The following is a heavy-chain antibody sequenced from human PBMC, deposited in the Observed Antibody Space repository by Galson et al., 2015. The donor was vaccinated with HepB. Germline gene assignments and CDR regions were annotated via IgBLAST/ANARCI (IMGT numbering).Heavy chain of an antibody. CDR1: GYTFTDYY. D-gene: IGHD5-12*01. V-gene: IGHV1-2*02. Sequence: SVKVSCKASGYTFTDYYLHWVRQAPGQGLEWMGWMNPYSGGTNYVENFQGRVTMTRDTSISTAYMELSSLRSDDTAVYYCARDLVFRNYGYAEDHFYYMDVWGKGTTVTVSS. CDR3: ARDLVFRNYGYAEDHFYYMDV. CDR2: MNPYSGGT. J-gene: IGHJ6*03.